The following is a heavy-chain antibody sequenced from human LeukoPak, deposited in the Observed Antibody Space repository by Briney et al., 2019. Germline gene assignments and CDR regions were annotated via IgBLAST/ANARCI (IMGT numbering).Heavy chain of an antibody. V-gene: IGHV1-8*03. CDR2: MNPNSGNT. CDR1: GYTFTSYD. Sequence: ASVKVSCKASGYTFTSYDINWVRQATGQGLEWMGWMNPNSGNTGYAQKFQGRVTITRNTSISTAYMELSSLRSEDTAVYYCARGYSGYDPMGTDYYYMDVWGKGTTVTVS. J-gene: IGHJ6*03. CDR3: ARGYSGYDPMGTDYYYMDV. D-gene: IGHD5-12*01.